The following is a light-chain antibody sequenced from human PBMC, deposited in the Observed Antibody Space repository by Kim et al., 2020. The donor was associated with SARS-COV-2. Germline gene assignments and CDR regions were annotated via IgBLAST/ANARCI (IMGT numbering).Light chain of an antibody. J-gene: IGLJ2*01. CDR1: FSNVGRNG. Sequence: QSALTQPASVSGSPGRRVTISCSGSFSNVGRNGVISYHKLSGTDPKLLIYNHDQQRSGVTYNFSSSQFDTAASLAISALQPEEEGDYYCATSDERLNEVVFGRGTKVTVL. CDR3: ATSDERLNEVV. V-gene: IGLV1-44*01. CDR2: NHD.